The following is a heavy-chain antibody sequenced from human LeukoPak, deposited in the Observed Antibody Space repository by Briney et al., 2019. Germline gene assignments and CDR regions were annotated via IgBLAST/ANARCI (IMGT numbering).Heavy chain of an antibody. CDR2: IFYGRST. V-gene: IGHV4-39*01. CDR3: ARHADSGNENRAFDI. Sequence: PGGSLRLSCAASGFTFNTYAMSWVRQPPGKGLEWIGSIFYGRSTYYNPSLKSRLTISVDTSKNQFSLRLSSVTAADTAVFYCARHADSGNENRAFDIWGQGTMVTVSS. J-gene: IGHJ3*02. D-gene: IGHD1-26*01. CDR1: GFTFNTYA.